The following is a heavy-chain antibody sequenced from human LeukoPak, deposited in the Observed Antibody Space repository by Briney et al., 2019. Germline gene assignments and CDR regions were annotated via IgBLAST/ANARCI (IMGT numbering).Heavy chain of an antibody. CDR2: IIPIFGTA. J-gene: IGHJ5*02. V-gene: IGHV1-69*13. CDR1: GYTFTGYY. Sequence: ASVKVSCKASGYTFTGYYMHWVRQAPGQGLEWMGGIIPIFGTANYAQKFQGRVTITADESTSTAYMELSSLRSEDTAVYYCARDLCSSTSCYTPNWFDPWGQGTLVTVSS. D-gene: IGHD2-2*02. CDR3: ARDLCSSTSCYTPNWFDP.